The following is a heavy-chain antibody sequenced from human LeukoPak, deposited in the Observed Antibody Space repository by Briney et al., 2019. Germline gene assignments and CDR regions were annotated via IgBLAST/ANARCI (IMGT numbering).Heavy chain of an antibody. D-gene: IGHD3-22*01. CDR2: INTNTGNP. Sequence: ASVKVSCKASGYTFTSYAMNWVRQAPGQGLEWMGWINTNTGNPTYAQGFTGRFVFSLDTSVSTAYLQISSLKAEDTAVYYCARDATYYYDSSGYYRRLFDYWGQGTLVTVSS. CDR1: GYTFTSYA. V-gene: IGHV7-4-1*02. J-gene: IGHJ4*02. CDR3: ARDATYYYDSSGYYRRLFDY.